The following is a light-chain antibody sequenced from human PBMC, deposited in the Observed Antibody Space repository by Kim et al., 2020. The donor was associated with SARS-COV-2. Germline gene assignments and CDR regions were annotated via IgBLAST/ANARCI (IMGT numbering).Light chain of an antibody. J-gene: IGLJ2*01. Sequence: AQGKTAGFTGGGKNMGSKGVHWYQQEPGQAPVLVIYYDSDRPSGIPERFSGSNSGNTATLTISRVEAGDEADYYCQVWDSSSDHPVFGGGTQLTVL. CDR2: YDS. CDR1: NMGSKG. V-gene: IGLV3-21*04. CDR3: QVWDSSSDHPV.